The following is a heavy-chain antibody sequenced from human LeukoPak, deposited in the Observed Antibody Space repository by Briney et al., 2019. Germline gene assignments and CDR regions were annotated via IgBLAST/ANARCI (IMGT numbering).Heavy chain of an antibody. CDR3: AREKVVHSIPGSRPPPNYAMDV. Sequence: AAVKVSCKASGYTFTSYGISWVRQAPGQGLEWMGWISSYNGNTHYAQKLQGRVTMSTDTSTGTAYMELRSLRSDYTAVYYCAREKVVHSIPGSRPPPNYAMDVWGQGTTVTVSS. CDR2: ISSYNGNT. D-gene: IGHD1-14*01. CDR1: GYTFTSYG. V-gene: IGHV1-18*01. J-gene: IGHJ6*02.